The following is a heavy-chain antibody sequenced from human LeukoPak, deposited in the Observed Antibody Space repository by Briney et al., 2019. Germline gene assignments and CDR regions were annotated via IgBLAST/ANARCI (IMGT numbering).Heavy chain of an antibody. Sequence: PGGSLRLSCAASGFTFSSYSMNWVRQAPGKGLEWVSYISSSSSTIYYADSVKGRFTISRDNAKSSLYLRMNSLRDEDTAVYYCARDGYYFDYWGQGTLVTVSS. CDR2: ISSSSSTI. D-gene: IGHD5-12*01. CDR1: GFTFSSYS. J-gene: IGHJ4*02. V-gene: IGHV3-48*02. CDR3: ARDGYYFDY.